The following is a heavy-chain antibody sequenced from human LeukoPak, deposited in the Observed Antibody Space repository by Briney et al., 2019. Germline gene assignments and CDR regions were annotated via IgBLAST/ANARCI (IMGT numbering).Heavy chain of an antibody. CDR1: GGSFSGYY. J-gene: IGHJ4*02. V-gene: IGHV4-34*01. CDR3: ASAQSIAARPGGFDY. Sequence: WETLSLTCAVYGGSFSGYYWSWIRQPPGKGLEWTGEINHSGSTNYNPSLKSRVTISVDTSKNQFSLKLSSVTAADTAVYYCASAQSIAARPGGFDYWGQGTLVTVSS. CDR2: INHSGST. D-gene: IGHD6-6*01.